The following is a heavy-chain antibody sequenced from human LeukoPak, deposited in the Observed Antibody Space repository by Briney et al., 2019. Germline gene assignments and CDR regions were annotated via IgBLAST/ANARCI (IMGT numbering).Heavy chain of an antibody. Sequence: PSETLSLTCTVSGGSISSSSYYWGWIRQPPGKGLEWIGSIYYSGSTYYNPSLKSRVTISVDTSKNQFSLKLSSVTAADTAVYYCASAYGYYYYYMDVWGKGTTVTVSS. J-gene: IGHJ6*03. CDR3: ASAYGYYYYYMDV. V-gene: IGHV4-39*07. D-gene: IGHD3-16*01. CDR2: IYYSGST. CDR1: GGSISSSSYY.